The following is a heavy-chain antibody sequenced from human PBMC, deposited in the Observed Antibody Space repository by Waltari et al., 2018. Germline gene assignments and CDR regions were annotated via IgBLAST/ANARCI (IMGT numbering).Heavy chain of an antibody. D-gene: IGHD2-2*01. CDR2: IRQDGSEK. V-gene: IGHV3-7*01. J-gene: IGHJ4*02. CDR3: ARSSSTEFDS. CDR1: GFPLSSYW. Sequence: ETHLVESGGGLVQPGGSLRLSCAASGFPLSSYWMTWVRQAPGKGLEWVANIRQDGSEKYYVDSVKGRFTISRDNAKNSLYLQMNSLKADDTAVYYCARSSSTEFDSWGQGTLVTVSS.